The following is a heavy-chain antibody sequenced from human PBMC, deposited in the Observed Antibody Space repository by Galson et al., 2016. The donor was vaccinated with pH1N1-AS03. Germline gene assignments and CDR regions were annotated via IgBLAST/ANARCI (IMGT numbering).Heavy chain of an antibody. CDR2: IFPGDSDT. Sequence: QSGAEVKKPGDSLKISCKSSGYGFNGYWTGWVRQMPGKGLEWMGIIFPGDSDTRYSPSFQGQVTISADKSTRTTYLQWRSLKASDTAIYYCARPAHYDSSGRDALDVWGQGTTLIVSS. J-gene: IGHJ3*01. D-gene: IGHD3-22*01. V-gene: IGHV5-51*03. CDR1: GYGFNGYW. CDR3: ARPAHYDSSGRDALDV.